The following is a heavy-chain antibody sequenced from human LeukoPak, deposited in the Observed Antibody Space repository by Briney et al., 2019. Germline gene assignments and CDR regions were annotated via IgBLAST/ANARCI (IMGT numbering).Heavy chain of an antibody. Sequence: SETLSLTCTVSGRSISSGGYYWSWIRQPPGKGLEWIGFIHDGGSTSYHSSLKSRVAISVDRSKNQFSLTLSSVTAADTAIYYCARDSPKRYSGSYFDYWGQGTLVTVSS. CDR3: ARDSPKRYSGSYFDY. CDR1: GRSISSGGYY. CDR2: IHDGGST. D-gene: IGHD1-26*01. V-gene: IGHV4-30-2*01. J-gene: IGHJ4*02.